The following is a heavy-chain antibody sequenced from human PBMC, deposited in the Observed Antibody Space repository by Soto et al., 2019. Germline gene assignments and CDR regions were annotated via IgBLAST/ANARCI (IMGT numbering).Heavy chain of an antibody. CDR1: GYTFTSYG. Sequence: QVQLVQSGAEVKKPGASVKVSCKASGYTFTSYGISWVRQAPGQGLEWMGWISAYNGNTNYAQKLQGRVTMTTDTPTSTADMELRSLRSDDTAVYYCARVEYCGGDCFGWFDPWGQGTLVTVCS. CDR2: ISAYNGNT. V-gene: IGHV1-18*01. D-gene: IGHD2-21*02. CDR3: ARVEYCGGDCFGWFDP. J-gene: IGHJ5*02.